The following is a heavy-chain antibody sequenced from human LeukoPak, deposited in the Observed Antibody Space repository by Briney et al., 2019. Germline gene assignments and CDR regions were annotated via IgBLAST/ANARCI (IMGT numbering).Heavy chain of an antibody. V-gene: IGHV4-59*08. CDR1: GGSISRYY. Sequence: SETLSLTCTLSGGSISRYYWSWIRQPPGKGLEWIGYIYYSGSTHYNPSLRSRATISVDTSKNQLSLKLTSVTAADTAVYYCARMGIRLFDWLPTYYFDYWGQGTMVTVSS. J-gene: IGHJ4*02. CDR3: ARMGIRLFDWLPTYYFDY. D-gene: IGHD3-9*01. CDR2: IYYSGST.